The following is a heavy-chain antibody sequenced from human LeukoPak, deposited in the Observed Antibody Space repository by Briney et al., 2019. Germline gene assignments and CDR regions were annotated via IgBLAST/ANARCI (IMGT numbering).Heavy chain of an antibody. Sequence: ASVKVSCKASGGTFSSYAISWVRQAPGQGLEWMGGIIPIFGTANYAQKFQGRVTITADESTSTAYMKLSSLRSEDTAVYYCARGGLRFHGMDVWGKGTTVTVSS. CDR2: IIPIFGTA. CDR3: ARGGLRFHGMDV. V-gene: IGHV1-69*13. D-gene: IGHD5-12*01. CDR1: GGTFSSYA. J-gene: IGHJ6*04.